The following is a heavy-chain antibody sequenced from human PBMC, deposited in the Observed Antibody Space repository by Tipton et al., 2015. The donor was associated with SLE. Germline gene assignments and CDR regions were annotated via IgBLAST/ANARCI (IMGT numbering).Heavy chain of an antibody. J-gene: IGHJ5*02. V-gene: IGHV4-34*01. Sequence: TLSLTCAVYGGSFSGYYWSWIRQPPGKGLEWIGEINHSGSTNYNPSLKSRLTILVDTSKNQFSLKLSSVTAADTAVYYCARGKGRNWGWGWFDPWGQGTLVTVSS. D-gene: IGHD7-27*01. CDR2: INHSGST. CDR1: GGSFSGYY. CDR3: ARGKGRNWGWGWFDP.